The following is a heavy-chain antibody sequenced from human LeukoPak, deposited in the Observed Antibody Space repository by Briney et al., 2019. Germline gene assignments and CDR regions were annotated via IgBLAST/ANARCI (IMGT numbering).Heavy chain of an antibody. CDR1: GYTFTSYD. Sequence: GASVKVSCKASGYTFTSYDINWVRQATGQGLEWMGWINPNSGGTNYAQRFQGRVTVTRDTSISTAYMELSRLRSDDTAVYYCARVGRSVVVPAATGAYFDYWGQGTLVTVSS. CDR2: INPNSGGT. CDR3: ARVGRSVVVPAATGAYFDY. D-gene: IGHD2-2*01. J-gene: IGHJ4*02. V-gene: IGHV1-2*02.